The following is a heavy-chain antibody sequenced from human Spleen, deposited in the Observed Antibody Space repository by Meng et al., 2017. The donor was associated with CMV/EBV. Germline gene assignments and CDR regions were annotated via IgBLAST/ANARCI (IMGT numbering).Heavy chain of an antibody. CDR3: ARDLGGTYGDTKFDS. D-gene: IGHD4-17*01. CDR2: INWSGDSS. V-gene: IGHV3-20*04. CDR1: GFTFEDYD. J-gene: IGHJ4*02. Sequence: GGSLRLSCAASGFTFEDYDMTWVRQAPGKGLEWVSGINWSGDSSGYADSVKGRFLISRDNAQNSLYLQMNGLRAEDTAFYYCARDLGGTYGDTKFDSWGPGTLVTVSS.